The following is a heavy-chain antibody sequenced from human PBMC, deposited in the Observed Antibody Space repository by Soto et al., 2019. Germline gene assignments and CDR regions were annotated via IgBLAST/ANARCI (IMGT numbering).Heavy chain of an antibody. CDR3: ARAGTSSSWNYFNY. Sequence: GGSLRLSGAASGCTVENNYMSWVRQAPGKGLEWVSIIYPGYSTYYADSVRGRFTISRDNSENTVYLQMNSLRAEDTAVYYCARAGTSSSWNYFNYWGQGTLVTVSS. CDR2: IYPGYST. V-gene: IGHV3-53*01. J-gene: IGHJ4*02. D-gene: IGHD6-13*01. CDR1: GCTVENNY.